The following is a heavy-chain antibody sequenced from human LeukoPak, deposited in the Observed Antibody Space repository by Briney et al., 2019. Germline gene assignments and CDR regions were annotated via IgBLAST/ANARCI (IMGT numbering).Heavy chain of an antibody. J-gene: IGHJ4*02. V-gene: IGHV3-20*04. Sequence: RPGGSLRLSCAASGFTFNNYAMSWVRQAPGKGLEWVSGINWNGGSIGYAHSVKGRFTISRDNAKNSLYLQMNSLRAEDTALYYCARVGIYGDYGRYFDYWGQGTLVTVSS. CDR1: GFTFNNYA. CDR2: INWNGGSI. CDR3: ARVGIYGDYGRYFDY. D-gene: IGHD4-17*01.